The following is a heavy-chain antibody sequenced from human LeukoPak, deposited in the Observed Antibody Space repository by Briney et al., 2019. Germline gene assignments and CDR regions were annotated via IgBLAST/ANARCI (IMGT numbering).Heavy chain of an antibody. CDR3: AKDPNSSGWYSPNWFDP. D-gene: IGHD6-19*01. V-gene: IGHV3-23*01. CDR1: GFTFSSYA. CDR2: ISGSGGST. J-gene: IGHJ5*02. Sequence: GGSLRLSCAASGFTFSSYATSWVRQAPGKGLEWVSAISGSGGSTYYADSVKGRFTISRDNSKNTLYLQMNSLRAEDTAVYYCAKDPNSSGWYSPNWFDPWGQGTLVTVSS.